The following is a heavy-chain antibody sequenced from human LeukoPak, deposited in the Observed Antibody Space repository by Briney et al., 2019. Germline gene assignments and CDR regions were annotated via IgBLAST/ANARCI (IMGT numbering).Heavy chain of an antibody. CDR2: ISYSGGT. V-gene: IGHV4-30-4*01. Sequence: SETLSLTCTVSGGSISTGGYYWSWIRQTPGKGLEYIGYISYSGGTYYNPSLKSRVSISVDTSKSQFSLKMSSVTAADTAVYYCATTSKYIGSGRDDSFDIWGQGTMVTVSS. J-gene: IGHJ3*02. CDR3: ATTSKYIGSGRDDSFDI. CDR1: GGSISTGGYY. D-gene: IGHD3-10*01.